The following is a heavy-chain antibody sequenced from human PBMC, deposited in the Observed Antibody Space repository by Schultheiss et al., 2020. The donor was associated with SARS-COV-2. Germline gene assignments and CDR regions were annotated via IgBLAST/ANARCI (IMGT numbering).Heavy chain of an antibody. D-gene: IGHD1-14*01. J-gene: IGHJ4*02. V-gene: IGHV3-30-3*01. Sequence: GESLKISCAASGFTFSSYAMHWVRQAPGKGLEWVAVISYDGSNKYYADSVKGRFTISRDNSKNTLYLQMNSLRAEDTAVYYCARWGQPAYWGQGTLVTVSS. CDR2: ISYDGSNK. CDR3: ARWGQPAY. CDR1: GFTFSSYA.